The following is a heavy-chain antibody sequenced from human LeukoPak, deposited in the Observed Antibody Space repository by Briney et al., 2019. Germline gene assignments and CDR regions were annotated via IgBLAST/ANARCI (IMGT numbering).Heavy chain of an antibody. Sequence: ASVKVSCKASGYTFTGYYMHWVRQAPGQGREWMGWINPNAGGTNYAQKFQGRVTMTRDTSISTAYMELSRLRSDDTAVYYCATLYGDYVSSDYWGQGTLVTVSS. CDR1: GYTFTGYY. CDR2: INPNAGGT. J-gene: IGHJ4*02. CDR3: ATLYGDYVSSDY. D-gene: IGHD4-17*01. V-gene: IGHV1-2*02.